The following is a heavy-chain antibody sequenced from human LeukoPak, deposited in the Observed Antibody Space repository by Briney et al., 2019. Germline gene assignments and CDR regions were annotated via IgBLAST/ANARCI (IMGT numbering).Heavy chain of an antibody. V-gene: IGHV3-21*01. J-gene: IGHJ6*03. CDR3: ARDGPGGYYYYYMDV. CDR2: ISSSSSYI. Sequence: GRSLRLSCAASGFTFDDYAMHWVRQAPGEGLEWVSSISSSSSYIYYADSVKGRFTISRDNAKNSLYLQMNSLRAEDTAVYYCARDGPGGYYYYYMDVWGKGTTVTISS. D-gene: IGHD3-10*01. CDR1: GFTFDDYA.